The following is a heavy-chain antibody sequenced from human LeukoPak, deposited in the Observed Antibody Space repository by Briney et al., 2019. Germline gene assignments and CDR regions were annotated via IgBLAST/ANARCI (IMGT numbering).Heavy chain of an antibody. D-gene: IGHD1-26*01. J-gene: IGHJ4*02. CDR2: ISSDSSYI. V-gene: IGHV3-21*01. CDR1: GFTFSNTS. CDR3: AREFFDREGGTTVLDY. Sequence: GGSLRLSCAASGFTFSNTSMNWVRQAPGKGLEWVSSISSDSSYIFYADSVKGRFTISRDNAKNSLYLQMNSLRAEDTAVYYCAREFFDREGGTTVLDYWGQGTLVTVSS.